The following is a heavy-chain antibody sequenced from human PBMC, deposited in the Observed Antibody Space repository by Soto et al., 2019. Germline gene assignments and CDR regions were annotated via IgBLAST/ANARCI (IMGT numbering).Heavy chain of an antibody. CDR2: IVVASGQT. CDR1: GSGFISSG. Sequence: SVKVSCKASGSGFISSGIQWVRRAHGQRLEWIGWIVVASGQTNYAQNFRGRVAITRDTSTATAYIELTGLTSEDTAVYFCSADRPDIGVGWWVWGQGTTVTVSS. CDR3: SADRPDIGVGWWV. V-gene: IGHV1-58*02. D-gene: IGHD2-15*01. J-gene: IGHJ6*02.